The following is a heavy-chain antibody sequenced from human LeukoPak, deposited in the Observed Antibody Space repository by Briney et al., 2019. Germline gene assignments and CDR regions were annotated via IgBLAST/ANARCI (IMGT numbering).Heavy chain of an antibody. J-gene: IGHJ5*02. D-gene: IGHD3-22*01. CDR2: IYYSGST. Sequence: SETPSLTCTVSGGFISNYYWSWIRQPPGKGLEWIGYIYYSGSTNYNPSLKSRVTISVDTSKNQFSLKLSSVTAADTAVYYCARAHYYDSSGYFVRHWFDPWGQGTLVTVSS. V-gene: IGHV4-59*01. CDR3: ARAHYYDSSGYFVRHWFDP. CDR1: GGFISNYY.